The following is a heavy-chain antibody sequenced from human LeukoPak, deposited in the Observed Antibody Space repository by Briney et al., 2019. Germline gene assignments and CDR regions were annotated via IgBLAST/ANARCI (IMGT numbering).Heavy chain of an antibody. D-gene: IGHD3-10*01. V-gene: IGHV3-30*04. Sequence: GGSLRLSCAASGFNFSSYAMHWVRQAPGKGLEWVAVISYDGINKYYADSVKGRFTISRDNSKNTLFLQMNSLRAEDTAVYYCATDRRRTSRYYYGTTSYSPRWGQGTLVTVSS. J-gene: IGHJ4*02. CDR1: GFNFSSYA. CDR3: ATDRRRTSRYYYGTTSYSPR. CDR2: ISYDGINK.